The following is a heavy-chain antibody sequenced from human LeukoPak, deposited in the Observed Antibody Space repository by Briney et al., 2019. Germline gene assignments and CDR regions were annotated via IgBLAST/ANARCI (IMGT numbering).Heavy chain of an antibody. D-gene: IGHD3-22*01. CDR1: GYTFTSYD. J-gene: IGHJ4*02. CDR3: ARSTYYDSSGYYYFGY. Sequence: ASVKVSCKASGYTFTSYDINWVRQATGQGLEWMGWINPNSGGTNYAQKFQGRVTMTRDTSISTAYMELSRLRSDDTAVYYCARSTYYDSSGYYYFGYWGQGTLVTVSS. CDR2: INPNSGGT. V-gene: IGHV1-2*02.